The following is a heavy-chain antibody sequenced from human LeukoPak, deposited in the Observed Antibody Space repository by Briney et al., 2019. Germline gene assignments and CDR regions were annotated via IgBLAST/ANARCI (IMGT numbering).Heavy chain of an antibody. D-gene: IGHD6-19*01. Sequence: GASVKVSCKASGYTFTSYGISWVRQAPGQGLEWMGWISAYSGNTNYAQKLQGRVTMTTDTSTSTAYVELRSLKSDDTAVYYCARGSQWLPFDYWGQETLVTVSS. CDR3: ARGSQWLPFDY. V-gene: IGHV1-18*01. CDR2: ISAYSGNT. CDR1: GYTFTSYG. J-gene: IGHJ4*02.